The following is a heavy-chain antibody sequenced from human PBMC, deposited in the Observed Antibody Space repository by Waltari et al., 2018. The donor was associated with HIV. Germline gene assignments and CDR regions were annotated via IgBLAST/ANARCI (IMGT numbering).Heavy chain of an antibody. D-gene: IGHD3-22*01. V-gene: IGHV4-31*03. J-gene: IGHJ4*02. Sequence: QVQLQESGPGLVKPSQTLSLTCPVSGASIRRGGYYWSWIRQPPGKGLEWIGYIYYSGSTYYNPSLKSRVTISVDTSKNQFSLKMTSVTAADTAVYYCARRRDYDNSGHYYYFDYWGQGALVTVSS. CDR3: ARRRDYDNSGHYYYFDY. CDR2: IYYSGST. CDR1: GASIRRGGYY.